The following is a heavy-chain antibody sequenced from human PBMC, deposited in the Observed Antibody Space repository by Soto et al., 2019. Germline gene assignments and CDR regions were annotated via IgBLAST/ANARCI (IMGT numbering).Heavy chain of an antibody. D-gene: IGHD2-2*01. Sequence: GGSLRLSCAASGFTFSDYYMSWIRQAPGKGLEWVSYISSSGSTIYYEDSVKGRFTVSRDNTKNSMYLQMISLRAEDTAIYYCARGMKTAVFYGMDVWGQGTTVTVSS. V-gene: IGHV3-11*04. CDR2: ISSSGSTI. CDR1: GFTFSDYY. CDR3: ARGMKTAVFYGMDV. J-gene: IGHJ6*02.